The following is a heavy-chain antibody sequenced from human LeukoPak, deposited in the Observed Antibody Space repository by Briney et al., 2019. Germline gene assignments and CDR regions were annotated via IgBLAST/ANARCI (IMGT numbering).Heavy chain of an antibody. Sequence: PGGSLRLSCAASGFTVTTNYMSWVRQAPGRGLEWVSVIRNDGSTHYADSVKGRFTTSRDNSKNTVYLQMNSPRTEDTAMYYCARGGAFDIWSQGTMVTVSS. D-gene: IGHD3-10*01. V-gene: IGHV3-53*01. J-gene: IGHJ3*02. CDR3: ARGGAFDI. CDR1: GFTVTTNY. CDR2: IRNDGST.